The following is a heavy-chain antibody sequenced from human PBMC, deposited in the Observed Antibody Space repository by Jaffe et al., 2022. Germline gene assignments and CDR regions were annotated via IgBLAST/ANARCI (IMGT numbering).Heavy chain of an antibody. J-gene: IGHJ5*02. CDR2: TYYRSKWYN. CDR1: GDSVSSNSAA. Sequence: QVQLQQSGPGLVKPSQTLSLTCAISGDSVSSNSAAWNWIRQSPSRGLEWLGRTYYRSKWYNDYAVSVKSRITINPDTSKNQFSLQLNSVTPEDTAVYYCAREYCTGGVCYKEEYNWFDPWGQGTLVTVSS. D-gene: IGHD2-8*02. CDR3: AREYCTGGVCYKEEYNWFDP. V-gene: IGHV6-1*01.